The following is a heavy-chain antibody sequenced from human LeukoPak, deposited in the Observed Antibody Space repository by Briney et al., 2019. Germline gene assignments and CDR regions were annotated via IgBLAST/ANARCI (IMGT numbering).Heavy chain of an antibody. CDR2: IYYSGST. CDR1: GGSISSSSHY. Sequence: SETLSLTCTVSGGSISSSSHYGSWIRQPPGKGLEWMGYIYYSGSTYYNPSLKSRVTISVDTSKNQFSLKLSSVTAADTAVYYCARVEYGSGSYFYSVGDWFDPWGQGTLVTVSS. V-gene: IGHV4-30-4*01. CDR3: ARVEYGSGSYFYSVGDWFDP. D-gene: IGHD3-10*01. J-gene: IGHJ5*02.